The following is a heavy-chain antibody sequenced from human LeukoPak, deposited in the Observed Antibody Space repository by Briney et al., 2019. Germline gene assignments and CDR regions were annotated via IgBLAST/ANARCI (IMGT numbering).Heavy chain of an antibody. J-gene: IGHJ6*03. CDR3: ARGSSSFNYYYYYMDV. D-gene: IGHD6-6*01. CDR2: IYYSGST. CDR1: GGSISSHY. Sequence: SETLSLTCTVSGGSISSHYWSWIRQPPGKGLEWIGYIYYSGSTNYNPSLKGRVTISVDTSKNQFSLKLSSVTAADTAVYYCARGSSSFNYYYYYMDVWGKGTTVTVSS. V-gene: IGHV4-59*11.